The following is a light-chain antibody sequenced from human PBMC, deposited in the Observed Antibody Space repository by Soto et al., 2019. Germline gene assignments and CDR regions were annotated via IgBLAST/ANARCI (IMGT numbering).Light chain of an antibody. Sequence: EIVMTQSPATLSVSPGERATLSCRASQSVGNNLAWFQQKPGQAPRLLIYGASTRATGIPARFSGSGSGTDFTLTISSLQSEDFAVYYCQQYNNWHLFTFGQGTKLEIK. CDR1: QSVGNN. CDR3: QQYNNWHLFT. V-gene: IGKV3-15*01. J-gene: IGKJ2*01. CDR2: GAS.